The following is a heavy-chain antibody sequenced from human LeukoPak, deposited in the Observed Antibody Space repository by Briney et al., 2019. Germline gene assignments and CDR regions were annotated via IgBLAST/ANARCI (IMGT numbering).Heavy chain of an antibody. J-gene: IGHJ4*02. CDR1: GFTFDGYA. Sequence: GGSLRLSCAASGFTFDGYAMHWVRQAPGKGLEWVSGISWNSGSIGYADSVKGRFTISRDNAKNSLYLQMNSLRAEDTALYYCAKDHSVVITTGFDYWGQGTLVTVSS. V-gene: IGHV3-9*01. CDR2: ISWNSGSI. D-gene: IGHD3-22*01. CDR3: AKDHSVVITTGFDY.